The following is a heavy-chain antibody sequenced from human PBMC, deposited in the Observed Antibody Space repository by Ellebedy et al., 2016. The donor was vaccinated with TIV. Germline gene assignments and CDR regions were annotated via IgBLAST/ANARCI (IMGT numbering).Heavy chain of an antibody. J-gene: IGHJ4*02. CDR2: INPSDGLT. V-gene: IGHV1-46*01. CDR3: ARMWLGGTFDY. Sequence: ASVKVSCKASGYTFTTYFMHWVRQAPGQGLEWMGRINPSDGLTGYAQKFQGRVTMSSDTSTKTVYLELSSLRSEDTAVYYCARMWLGGTFDYWGQGTLVTVSS. D-gene: IGHD6-19*01. CDR1: GYTFTTYF.